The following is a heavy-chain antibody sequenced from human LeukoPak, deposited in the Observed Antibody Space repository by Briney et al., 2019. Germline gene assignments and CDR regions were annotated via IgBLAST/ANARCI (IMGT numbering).Heavy chain of an antibody. CDR3: ARDVDYANPRHDY. CDR1: GFIFSDYE. Sequence: GGSLRLSCVASGFIFSDYEMIWVRQAPGKGLEWVSYISSSGSTIYYADSVKGRFTISRDNAKNSLYLQMNSLRAEDTAVYYCARDVDYANPRHDYWGQGTLVTVSS. V-gene: IGHV3-48*03. D-gene: IGHD4/OR15-4a*01. J-gene: IGHJ4*02. CDR2: ISSSGSTI.